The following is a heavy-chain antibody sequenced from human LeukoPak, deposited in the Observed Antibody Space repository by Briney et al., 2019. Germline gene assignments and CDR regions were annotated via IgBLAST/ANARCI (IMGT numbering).Heavy chain of an antibody. D-gene: IGHD6-19*01. CDR3: ARDFPWTNQLIAVAGKNWFDP. Sequence: ASVKVSCKASGYTFTGYYMHWVRQAPGQGLEWMGWINPNSGGTNYAQKFQGRVTMTRDTSISTAYMELSRLRSDDTAVYYCARDFPWTNQLIAVAGKNWFDPWGQGTLVTVSS. V-gene: IGHV1-2*02. CDR1: GYTFTGYY. J-gene: IGHJ5*02. CDR2: INPNSGGT.